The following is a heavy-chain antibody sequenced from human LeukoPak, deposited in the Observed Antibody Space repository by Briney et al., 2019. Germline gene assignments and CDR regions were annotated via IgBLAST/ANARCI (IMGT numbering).Heavy chain of an antibody. V-gene: IGHV3-33*01. CDR3: ARDPTYDSSGYNFDY. Sequence: PGRSLRLSCAASGFTFSSYGMHCVRQAPGKGLEWVAVIWYDGSNKYYADSVKGRFTISRDNSKNTLYLQMNSLRAEGTAVYYCARDPTYDSSGYNFDYWGQGTLVTVSS. CDR2: IWYDGSNK. D-gene: IGHD3-22*01. J-gene: IGHJ4*02. CDR1: GFTFSSYG.